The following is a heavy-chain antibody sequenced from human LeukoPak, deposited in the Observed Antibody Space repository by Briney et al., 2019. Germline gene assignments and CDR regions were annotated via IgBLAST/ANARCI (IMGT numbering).Heavy chain of an antibody. Sequence: GGALRLSCAGSGFNFSKYAMSGVGQARGKGGEGVSTFRDSAITTYYAVSVRALFTISRDSSKNTLYLQMNTLRAEDTALYYCAKCGGISLAPFDYWGQGALVTVSS. CDR3: AKCGGISLAPFDY. V-gene: IGHV3-23*01. CDR1: GFNFSKYA. J-gene: IGHJ4*02. CDR2: FRDSAITT. D-gene: IGHD3-16*01.